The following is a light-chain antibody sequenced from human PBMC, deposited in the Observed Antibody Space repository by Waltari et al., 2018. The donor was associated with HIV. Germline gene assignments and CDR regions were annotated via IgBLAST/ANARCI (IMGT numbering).Light chain of an antibody. CDR3: QSYDSSLSGWV. V-gene: IGLV1-40*01. CDR2: GNY. J-gene: IGLJ3*02. CDR1: SSNIGAGYD. Sequence: QSVLTQPPSVSGAPGQRVTISCTGSSSNIGAGYDIHWYQQLPGTAPNLLIYGNYNRPSGVPDRFSGSKSGTSASLAITGLQAEDEADYYCQSYDSSLSGWVFGGGTKLTVL.